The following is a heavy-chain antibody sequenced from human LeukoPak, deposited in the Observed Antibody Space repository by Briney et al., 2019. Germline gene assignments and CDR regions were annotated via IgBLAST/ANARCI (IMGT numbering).Heavy chain of an antibody. J-gene: IGHJ4*02. CDR2: IYYSGST. Sequence: SETLSLTCTVSGGSISSYYWSWIRQPPGKGLEWIGYIYYSGSTNYNPSLKSRVTISVDTSKNQFSLKLSSVTAADTAVYYCARSYGSGRGGGPLFVYWGQGTLVTVSS. V-gene: IGHV4-59*01. D-gene: IGHD3-10*01. CDR3: ARSYGSGRGGGPLFVY. CDR1: GGSISSYY.